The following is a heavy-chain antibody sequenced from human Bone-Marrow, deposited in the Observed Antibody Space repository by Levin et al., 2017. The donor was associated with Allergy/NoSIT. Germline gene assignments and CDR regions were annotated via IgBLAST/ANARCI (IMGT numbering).Heavy chain of an antibody. D-gene: IGHD3-9*01. CDR2: IYYTGIT. J-gene: IGHJ5*02. CDR1: GGSISPYY. V-gene: IGHV4-59*01. Sequence: PSETLSLTCTVSGGSISPYYWTWIRQSPGKGLEWIGYIYYTGITNYNSALNSRVSMSFDTSKNQFSLQLSSVTAADTAVYYCARSGRFDVSTGYYSINWFDPWGQGTLVTVSS. CDR3: ARSGRFDVSTGYYSINWFDP.